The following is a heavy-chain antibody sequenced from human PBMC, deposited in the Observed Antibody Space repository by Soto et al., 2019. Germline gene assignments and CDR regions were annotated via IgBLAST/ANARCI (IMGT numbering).Heavy chain of an antibody. J-gene: IGHJ6*02. D-gene: IGHD2-2*01. V-gene: IGHV1-18*04. Sequence: VKVSCKASGYTFISHGISWVRQAPGQGLEWMGWISGKNGNTNYAQKFQGRVTLTTDTSTSTAYLELMSLRSDDTAVYYCARVSSSIVVVPDYGMDVWGQGTTVTVSS. CDR2: ISGKNGNT. CDR3: ARVSSSIVVVPDYGMDV. CDR1: GYTFISHG.